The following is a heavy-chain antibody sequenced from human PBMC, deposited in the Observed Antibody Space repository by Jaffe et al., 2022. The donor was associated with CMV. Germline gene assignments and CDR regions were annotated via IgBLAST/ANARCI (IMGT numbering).Heavy chain of an antibody. CDR2: IYTSGST. V-gene: IGHV4-4*07. J-gene: IGHJ6*02. CDR1: GGSISSYY. Sequence: QVQLQESGPGLVKPSETLSLTCTVSGGSISSYYWSWIRQPAGKGLEWIGRIYTSGSTNYNPSLKSRVTMSVDTSKNQFSLKLSSVTAADTAVYYCARGDIAARYERIYYYYGMDVWGQGTTVTVSS. D-gene: IGHD6-6*01. CDR3: ARGDIAARYERIYYYYGMDV.